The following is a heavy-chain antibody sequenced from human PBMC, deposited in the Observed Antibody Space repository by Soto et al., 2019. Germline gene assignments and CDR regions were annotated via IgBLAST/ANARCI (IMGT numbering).Heavy chain of an antibody. J-gene: IGHJ4*02. CDR1: GFTFSSYA. D-gene: IGHD6-13*01. V-gene: IGHV3-23*01. CDR2: ISGSGVST. CDR3: AKEQKHSSSWSELNY. Sequence: EVQLLESGGGLVQPGGSLRLSCAASGFTFSSYAMSWVRQAPGKGLEWVSAISGSGVSTYYADSVKGRFTISRDNSKSSLYLQMNSLRAEDTAVYYCAKEQKHSSSWSELNYWGQGTLVTVSS.